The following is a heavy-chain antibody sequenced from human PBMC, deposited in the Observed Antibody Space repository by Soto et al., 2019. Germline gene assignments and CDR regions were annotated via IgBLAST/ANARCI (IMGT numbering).Heavy chain of an antibody. Sequence: QVQLVHSGDEVKKPGSSVKVSCKASGGTFSSYTISWVRQAPVQGLEWMGRIIPILGIANYAQKFQGRVTITADKSTSTAYMELSSLSSEDTAVYYCARDLAGTTTTIGAFAIWGQGTMVTVSS. D-gene: IGHD1-1*01. V-gene: IGHV1-69*04. CDR1: GGTFSSYT. CDR2: IIPILGIA. CDR3: ARDLAGTTTTIGAFAI. J-gene: IGHJ3*02.